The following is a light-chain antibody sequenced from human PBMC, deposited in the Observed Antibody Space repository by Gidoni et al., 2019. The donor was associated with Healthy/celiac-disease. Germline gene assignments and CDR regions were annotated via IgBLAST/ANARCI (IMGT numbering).Light chain of an antibody. J-gene: IGLJ1*01. V-gene: IGLV1-44*01. CDR1: SSNIGSNT. CDR3: AAWDDSLNGPV. CDR2: STT. Sequence: QSVLTQPPSASGTPGQSVTISCSGSSSNIGSNTVNWYQQLPGTAPKLLIYSTTQRPSGVPDRFSGSKSGTSASLAISGLQSEDEADYYCAAWDDSLNGPVFGTGTKVTVL.